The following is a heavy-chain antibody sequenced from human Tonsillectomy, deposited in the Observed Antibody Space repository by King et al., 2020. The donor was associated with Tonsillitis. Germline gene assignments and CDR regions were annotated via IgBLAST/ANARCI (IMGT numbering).Heavy chain of an antibody. CDR1: GYTFANFG. CDR2: ISGYNGDT. D-gene: IGHD3-22*01. CDR3: ARTFTLIVVTPNDN. Sequence: VQLVESGAELKKPGASVKVSCKGSGYTFANFGISWVRQAPGQGLEWMGWISGYNGDTSYAQKFQGRVTMTTETSTSTAYMELRSLRSDDTAIYYCARTFTLIVVTPNDNWGQGTLVTVSS. V-gene: IGHV1-18*01. J-gene: IGHJ4*02.